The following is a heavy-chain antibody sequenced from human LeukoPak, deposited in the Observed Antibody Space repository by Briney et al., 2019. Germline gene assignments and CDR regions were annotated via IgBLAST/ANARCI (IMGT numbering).Heavy chain of an antibody. D-gene: IGHD3-3*01. J-gene: IGHJ4*02. Sequence: GESLKISCKASGYKFSNHWIGWVRQMPGKGLEWMGMIYPSDSETKYNPSFEGQVTISADKSITTACLQWTRLKASDTAMYYCARSNDLYSSPRYWGQGTQVIVTS. V-gene: IGHV5-51*01. CDR1: GYKFSNHW. CDR2: IYPSDSET. CDR3: ARSNDLYSSPRY.